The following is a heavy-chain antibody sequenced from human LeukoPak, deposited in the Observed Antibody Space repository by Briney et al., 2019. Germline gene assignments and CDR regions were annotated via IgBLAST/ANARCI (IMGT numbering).Heavy chain of an antibody. CDR2: IIPIFGTA. CDR3: ARVVYGSGWYNWFDP. J-gene: IGHJ5*02. V-gene: IGHV1-69*13. D-gene: IGHD6-19*01. CDR1: GGTFSSYA. Sequence: VASVKVSCKASGGTFSSYAISWVRRAPGQGLEWMGGIIPIFGTANYAQKFQGRVTITADESTSTAYMELSSLRSEDTAVYYCARVVYGSGWYNWFDPWGQGTLVTVSS.